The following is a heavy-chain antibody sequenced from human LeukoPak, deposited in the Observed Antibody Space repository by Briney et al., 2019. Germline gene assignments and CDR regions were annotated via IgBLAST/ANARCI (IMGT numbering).Heavy chain of an antibody. D-gene: IGHD1-14*01. Sequence: GGSLRLSCAASGFTFSRYAMHWVRKAPGKGLGWVAVISDDGTFTLYGDSVRGRFTISRDSSKNTLYLQMNSLRPEDTAVYYCARDPYRDAPDYFDYWGQGTLVTVSS. CDR2: ISDDGTFT. J-gene: IGHJ4*02. V-gene: IGHV3-30-3*01. CDR3: ARDPYRDAPDYFDY. CDR1: GFTFSRYA.